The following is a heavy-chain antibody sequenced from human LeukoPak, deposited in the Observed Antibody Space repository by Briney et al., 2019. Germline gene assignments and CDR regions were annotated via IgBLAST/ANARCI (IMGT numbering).Heavy chain of an antibody. Sequence: GVSLRLSCAASGFTFSSYWMSWVRQARGKGLEWVANTKQDGSEKYYVDSVKGRFTISRDNAKNSLYLQMNSLRAEDTAVYYCARGGRKQQLAQDRNDYWGQGTLVTVSS. V-gene: IGHV3-7*01. D-gene: IGHD6-13*01. CDR3: ARGGRKQQLAQDRNDY. CDR1: GFTFSSYW. J-gene: IGHJ4*02. CDR2: TKQDGSEK.